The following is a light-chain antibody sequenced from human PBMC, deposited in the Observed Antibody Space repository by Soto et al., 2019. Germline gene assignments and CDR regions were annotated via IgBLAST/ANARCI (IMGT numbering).Light chain of an antibody. CDR3: QQRSNWPPTT. Sequence: IVLTQSPATLSLSPGERATLSCRASQSVSSYLAWYQQRPGQAPRLLIYDTSNRATGIPGRFSGSGSGTDFTLIISSREPEDFAVYYCQQRSNWPPTTFGQGTRLETK. J-gene: IGKJ5*01. V-gene: IGKV3-11*01. CDR1: QSVSSY. CDR2: DTS.